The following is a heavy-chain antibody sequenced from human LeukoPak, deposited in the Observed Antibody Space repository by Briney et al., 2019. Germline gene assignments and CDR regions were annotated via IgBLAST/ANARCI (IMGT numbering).Heavy chain of an antibody. J-gene: IGHJ5*02. D-gene: IGHD2-2*01. CDR1: GGSIRSTNW. Sequence: PSETLSLTCAVSGGSIRSTNWWGWVRQPPGKGLEWIGEADHSGSTKYNPALKSRVNISVEKSKNQFSLTLSSVTAADTAVYYCARVHKCCSRISCYRFDPWGQGTLVTVSS. CDR2: ADHSGST. CDR3: ARVHKCCSRISCYRFDP. V-gene: IGHV4-4*02.